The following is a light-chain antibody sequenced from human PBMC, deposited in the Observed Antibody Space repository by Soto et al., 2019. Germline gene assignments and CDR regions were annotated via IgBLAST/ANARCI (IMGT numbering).Light chain of an antibody. Sequence: EIVLTQSPGTLSLSPGERATLSCRASQSVSSSYLAWYQXXXGQAPRLLIYGASSRATGIPDRFSGSGSGTDFTLTISRLEPEDFAVYYCQQYGSSPAFGQGTKLEIK. CDR2: GAS. V-gene: IGKV3-20*01. J-gene: IGKJ2*01. CDR1: QSVSSSY. CDR3: QQYGSSPA.